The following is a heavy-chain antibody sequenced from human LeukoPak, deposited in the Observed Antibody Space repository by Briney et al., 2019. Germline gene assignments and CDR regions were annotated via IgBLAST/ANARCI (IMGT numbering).Heavy chain of an antibody. D-gene: IGHD3-22*01. V-gene: IGHV3-74*01. J-gene: IGHJ4*02. Sequence: GGSLRLSCAASGFTFSSYWMHWIRQAPGKGLVWVSRINSDGSSTSYADSVKGRFTISRDNAKNTLYLQMNSLRAEDTAVYYCARDSLPYYYDSSGYYPFDYWGQGTLVTVSS. CDR2: INSDGSST. CDR3: ARDSLPYYYDSSGYYPFDY. CDR1: GFTFSSYW.